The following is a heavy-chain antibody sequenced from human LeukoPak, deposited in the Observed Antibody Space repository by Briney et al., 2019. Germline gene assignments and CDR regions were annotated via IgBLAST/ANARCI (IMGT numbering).Heavy chain of an antibody. CDR2: INAGNGNT. J-gene: IGHJ4*02. Sequence: ASVKVSCKASGYTFTSYAMHWVRQAPGQRLEWMGWINAGNGNTKYSQKFQGRVTITRDTSASTAYMELSSLRSEDTAVYYCARAPHMYDTSSPFDYWGQGTLVTVTS. D-gene: IGHD6-6*01. CDR3: ARAPHMYDTSSPFDY. CDR1: GYTFTSYA. V-gene: IGHV1-3*01.